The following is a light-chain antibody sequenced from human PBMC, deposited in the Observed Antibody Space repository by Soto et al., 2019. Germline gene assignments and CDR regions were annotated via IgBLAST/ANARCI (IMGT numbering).Light chain of an antibody. J-gene: IGLJ1*01. CDR2: EVS. CDR3: SSYTSSSTDV. Sequence: QSVLTQPASVSGSPGQSITISCTGTSSDVGGYNYVSWYQQHPGKAPKLTIYEVSNRPSGVSNRFSGSKSGNTASLTISGLQAEDEADYCCSSYTSSSTDVFGTGTKVTVL. CDR1: SSDVGGYNY. V-gene: IGLV2-14*01.